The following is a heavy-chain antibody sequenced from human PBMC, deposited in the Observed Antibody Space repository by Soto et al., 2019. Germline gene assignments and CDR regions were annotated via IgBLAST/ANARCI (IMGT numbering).Heavy chain of an antibody. J-gene: IGHJ6*03. V-gene: IGHV4-34*01. Sequence: SETLSLTCAVYGGSFSGYYWSWIRQPPGKGLGWIGEINHSGSTNYNPSLKSRVTISVDTSKNQFSLKLSSVTAADTAVYYCARVVPYCSSTSCYPGGYYYYMDVWGKGTTVTVSS. CDR1: GGSFSGYY. CDR2: INHSGST. CDR3: ARVVPYCSSTSCYPGGYYYYMDV. D-gene: IGHD2-2*01.